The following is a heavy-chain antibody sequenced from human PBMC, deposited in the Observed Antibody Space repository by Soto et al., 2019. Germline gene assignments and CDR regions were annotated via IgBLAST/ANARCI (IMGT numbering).Heavy chain of an antibody. CDR2: VHHSWGS. Sequence: QVQLQESGPGLVKPSETLSLSCTVSGGSISSYYWSWFRQSPGKRMEWIGYVHHSWGSSYNPSLQSRVAISQDLPKSQFSLKVTSVTATDTAVYYCARQGFGPLPGLVDVWGQGTTVTLSS. D-gene: IGHD3-10*01. CDR1: GGSISSYY. CDR3: ARQGFGPLPGLVDV. J-gene: IGHJ6*02. V-gene: IGHV4-59*08.